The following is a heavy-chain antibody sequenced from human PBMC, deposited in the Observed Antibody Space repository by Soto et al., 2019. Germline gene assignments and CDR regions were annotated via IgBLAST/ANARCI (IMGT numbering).Heavy chain of an antibody. J-gene: IGHJ4*02. Sequence: SETLSLTCAVYGGSFSDYYWSWIRQPPGKGLEWIGEINHSGSTNYNPSLKSRVTISVDTSKNQFSLKLSSVTAADAAVYYCAGLGTNGVWYWGQGTLVTVSS. CDR1: GGSFSDYY. V-gene: IGHV4-34*01. CDR2: INHSGST. CDR3: AGLGTNGVWY. D-gene: IGHD2-8*01.